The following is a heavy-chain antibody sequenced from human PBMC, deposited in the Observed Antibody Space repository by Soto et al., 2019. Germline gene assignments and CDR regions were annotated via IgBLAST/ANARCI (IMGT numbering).Heavy chain of an antibody. CDR1: GFTFRTYS. D-gene: IGHD3-22*01. Sequence: EVKLLESGGGLVQPGGSLRLSCAASGFTFRTYSMSWVRQAPRKGLEWVSGISGSGTATYYTGSVKGRFTVSRDNSKDTVFLQMNTLRVEDTAVYYCAKTRLYDNNDYHRDGFDVWGPGTVVTVS. J-gene: IGHJ3*01. CDR3: AKTRLYDNNDYHRDGFDV. CDR2: ISGSGTAT. V-gene: IGHV3-23*01.